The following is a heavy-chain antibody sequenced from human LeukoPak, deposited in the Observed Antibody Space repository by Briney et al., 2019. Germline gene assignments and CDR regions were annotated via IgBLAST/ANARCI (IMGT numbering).Heavy chain of an antibody. CDR2: IKQDGSEK. Sequence: PGGSLRLSCAASGFTFSSYWMSWVRQAPGKGLEWVANIKQDGSEKYYVDSVKGRFTISRDNAKNSLYLQMNSLRAEDTAVYYCARRTVTIGYYYYYYMDVWGKGTTVTVSS. J-gene: IGHJ6*03. CDR3: ARRTVTIGYYYYYYMDV. CDR1: GFTFSSYW. V-gene: IGHV3-7*01. D-gene: IGHD4-17*01.